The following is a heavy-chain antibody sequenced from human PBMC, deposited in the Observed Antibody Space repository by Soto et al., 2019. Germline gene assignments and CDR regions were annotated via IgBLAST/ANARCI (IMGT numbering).Heavy chain of an antibody. D-gene: IGHD3-16*02. CDR2: ISYDGSNK. Sequence: GGSLRLSCAASGFTFSSYGMHWVRQAPGKGLEWVAVISYDGSNKYYADSVKGRFTISRDNSKNTLYLQMNSLRAEGTAVYYCAKDGFGGVIVELYYFDYWGQGTLVTVSS. CDR3: AKDGFGGVIVELYYFDY. V-gene: IGHV3-30*18. J-gene: IGHJ4*02. CDR1: GFTFSSYG.